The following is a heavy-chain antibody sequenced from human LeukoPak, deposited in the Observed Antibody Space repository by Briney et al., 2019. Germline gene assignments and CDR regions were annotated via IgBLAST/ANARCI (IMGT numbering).Heavy chain of an antibody. CDR3: AHLPVLRFLLFVDY. V-gene: IGHV2-5*01. Sequence: SGPTLVNPTQTLTLTCTFSGFSLSTSGVGVGWIRQPPGKALEWLSLIYWNDDKRYSPSLKSRLTITKDTSKNQVVLTMTNMDPVDTATYYCAHLPVLRFLLFVDYWGQGTLVTVSS. CDR2: IYWNDDK. J-gene: IGHJ4*02. CDR1: GFSLSTSGVG. D-gene: IGHD3-3*01.